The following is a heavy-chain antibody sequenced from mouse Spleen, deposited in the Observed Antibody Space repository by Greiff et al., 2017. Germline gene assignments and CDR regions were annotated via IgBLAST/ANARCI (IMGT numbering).Heavy chain of an antibody. CDR1: GFTFSSFG. CDR3: ARGPLGRGAWFAY. CDR2: ISSGSGTI. D-gene: IGHD4-1*01. J-gene: IGHJ3*01. V-gene: IGHV5-17*02. Sequence: DVMLVESGGGLVQPGGSRKLSCAASGFTFSSFGMHWVRQAPEKGLEWVGYISSGSGTIYYADTVKGRFTIARDNPKNTLFLQMTSLRSEDTAMYYCARGPLGRGAWFAYWGQGTLVTVSA.